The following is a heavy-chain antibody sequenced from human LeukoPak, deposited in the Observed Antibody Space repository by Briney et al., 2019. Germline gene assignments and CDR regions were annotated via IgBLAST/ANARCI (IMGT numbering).Heavy chain of an antibody. CDR3: ARLSGYDWESFYDY. CDR2: RYYSVKT. V-gene: IGHV4-39*07. Sequence: PSETLSLSCIISDDSISSSTYDSGWSRRPRVKGLEWIDIRYYSVKTYYNPYLKSRVTKSIDTSKNQFSLKLTSATAADSVVYYCARLSGYDWESFYDYWGQGTLVTVSS. D-gene: IGHD5-12*01. CDR1: DDSISSSTYD. J-gene: IGHJ4*02.